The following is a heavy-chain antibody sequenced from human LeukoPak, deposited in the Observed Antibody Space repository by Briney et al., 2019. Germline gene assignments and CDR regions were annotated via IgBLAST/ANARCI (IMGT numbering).Heavy chain of an antibody. J-gene: IGHJ4*02. CDR1: GFTFSSYG. CDR3: ARDGVTYGGAPGYFDY. CDR2: IWYDGSNK. V-gene: IGHV3-33*01. Sequence: GGSLRLSCAASGFTFSSYGMHWVRQAPGKGLEWVAVIWYDGSNKYYADSVKGRFTISRDNSKNTLYLQMNSLRAEDTAVYYCARDGVTYGGAPGYFDYWGQGTLVTVSS. D-gene: IGHD2-21*01.